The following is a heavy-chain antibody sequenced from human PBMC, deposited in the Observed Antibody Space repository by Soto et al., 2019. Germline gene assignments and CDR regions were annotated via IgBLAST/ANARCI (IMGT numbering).Heavy chain of an antibody. Sequence: SETLSLTCTVSGGSISSYYWSWIRQPPGKGLEWIGYIYYSGSTNYNPSLKSRVTISVDTSKNQFSLKLSSVTAADTAVYYCARDLGLPDFWSGYYRIDLWGQGTLVTVSS. CDR1: GGSISSYY. D-gene: IGHD3-3*01. J-gene: IGHJ5*02. CDR2: IYYSGST. V-gene: IGHV4-59*12. CDR3: ARDLGLPDFWSGYYRIDL.